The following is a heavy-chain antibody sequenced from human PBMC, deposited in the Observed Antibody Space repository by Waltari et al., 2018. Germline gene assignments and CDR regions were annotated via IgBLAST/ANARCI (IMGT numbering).Heavy chain of an antibody. D-gene: IGHD4-17*01. Sequence: QVQLVQSGAEVKKPGASVKVSCKASGYTFTSYGISWVRQAPGQGLEWMGWISAYNGNTNYAQKLQGRVTITTDESTSTAYMELSSLRSEDTAVYYCARGLPHYAYYYGMDVWGQGTTVTVSS. CDR2: ISAYNGNT. J-gene: IGHJ6*02. CDR1: GYTFTSYG. V-gene: IGHV1-18*01. CDR3: ARGLPHYAYYYGMDV.